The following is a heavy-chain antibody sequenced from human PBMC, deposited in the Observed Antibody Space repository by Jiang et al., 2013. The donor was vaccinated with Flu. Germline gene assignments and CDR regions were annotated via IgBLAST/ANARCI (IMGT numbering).Heavy chain of an antibody. CDR3: AKDSGSSWYEFYFDY. V-gene: IGHV3-9*01. J-gene: IGHJ4*02. D-gene: IGHD6-13*01. CDR2: ISWNSGSI. Sequence: GISWNSGSIGYADSVKGRFTISRDNAKNSVYLQMNSLRAEDAALYYCAKDSGSSWYEFYFDYWGQGTLVTVSS.